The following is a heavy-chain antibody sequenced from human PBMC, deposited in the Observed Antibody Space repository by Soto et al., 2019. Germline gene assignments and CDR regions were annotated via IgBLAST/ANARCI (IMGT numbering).Heavy chain of an antibody. CDR1: GFTFSSHW. J-gene: IGHJ6*02. CDR3: GRDFWHNGVCLDV. D-gene: IGHD2-8*01. Sequence: GGSLRLSCSASGFTFSSHWMDWVRQVPGKGLVWVSRINTVGSSTSYADSVKGRFTISRDNAKNTLYLQMNSLRAEDTAVYYCGRDFWHNGVCLDVWGQGTTVTVSS. CDR2: INTVGSST. V-gene: IGHV3-74*01.